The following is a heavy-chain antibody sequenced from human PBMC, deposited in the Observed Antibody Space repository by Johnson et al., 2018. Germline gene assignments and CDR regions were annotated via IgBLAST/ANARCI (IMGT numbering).Heavy chain of an antibody. J-gene: IGHJ6*03. CDR3: AKMGGDYVSYYYYYMDV. CDR2: IDSGGST. Sequence: VQLVQSGGGLVQPGGSLRLSCAASGFTFSSYAMSWVRQAPGKGLEWVSIIDSGGSTYSADSVKGRFTISRDNSKNTLYLQMKRPRADDTAVYYCAKMGGDYVSYYYYYMDVWGRGTTVTVSS. CDR1: GFTFSSYA. D-gene: IGHD4-17*01. V-gene: IGHV3-23*04.